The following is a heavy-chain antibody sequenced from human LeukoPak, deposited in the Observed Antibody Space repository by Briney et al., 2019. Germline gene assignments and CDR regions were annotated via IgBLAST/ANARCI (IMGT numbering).Heavy chain of an antibody. Sequence: GGSLRLSCAASGFTFSHAWMNWVRRAPGKGLEWVGRIKTETAGGATDYAAPVKGRFAISRDDSKNTVYLQMNSLKSEDSAVYYCTTNDAFDIWGQGTMVTVSS. V-gene: IGHV3-15*01. J-gene: IGHJ3*02. CDR3: TTNDAFDI. CDR2: IKTETAGGAT. CDR1: GFTFSHAW.